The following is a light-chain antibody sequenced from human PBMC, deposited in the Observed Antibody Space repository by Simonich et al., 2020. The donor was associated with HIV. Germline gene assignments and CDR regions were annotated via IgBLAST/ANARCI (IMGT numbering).Light chain of an antibody. CDR1: QSISRY. V-gene: IGKV1-39*01. Sequence: DIQITQSPSSLSASVGDRATITCRASQSISRYLHWYQQKPRKAPKLLIYAASSLQSGVPSRFSGSGSGTDFTLTISSLQPEDFATYYCQQSYGAPSSFGPGTKVDVK. CDR3: QQSYGAPSS. J-gene: IGKJ3*01. CDR2: AAS.